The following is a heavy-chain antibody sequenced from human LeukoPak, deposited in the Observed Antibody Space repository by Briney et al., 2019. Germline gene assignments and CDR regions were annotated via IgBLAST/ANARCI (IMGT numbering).Heavy chain of an antibody. J-gene: IGHJ4*02. Sequence: GGSLRLSCAASGFAFSSYAMSWVRQAPGKGLEWVSAISGSGGSTYYADSVKGRFTISRDNSKNTLYLQMNSLRAEDTAVYYCAKVSARLDLFDYWGQGTLVTVSS. D-gene: IGHD3-16*02. CDR3: AKVSARLDLFDY. CDR1: GFAFSSYA. CDR2: ISGSGGST. V-gene: IGHV3-23*01.